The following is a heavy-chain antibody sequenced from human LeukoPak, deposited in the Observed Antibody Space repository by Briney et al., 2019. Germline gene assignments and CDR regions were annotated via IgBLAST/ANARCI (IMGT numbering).Heavy chain of an antibody. V-gene: IGHV3-21*06. D-gene: IGHD3-22*01. CDR3: ARGTMIVVVITTIYGMDV. J-gene: IGHJ6*02. Sequence: GGSLRLSCAASGFTFSSYSMTWVRQAPGKGLEWVSSISSSSSYIYYADSVKGRFTISRDNAKNSLYLQMHNLRAEDTAVYYCARGTMIVVVITTIYGMDVWGQGTTVTVSS. CDR1: GFTFSSYS. CDR2: ISSSSSYI.